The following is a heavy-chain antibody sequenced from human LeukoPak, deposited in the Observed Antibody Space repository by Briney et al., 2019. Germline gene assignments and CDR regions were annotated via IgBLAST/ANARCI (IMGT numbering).Heavy chain of an antibody. V-gene: IGHV1-18*01. Sequence: ASVKVSCKASGYTFTSYGISWVRQAPGQGLEWMGWIGAYNGNTNYAQKFQGRVTMTTDTSTSTAYMELRSLRSDDTAVYYCARDGSATYDFWSGSYPEWADYYYFYMDVWGKGTTVTVSS. CDR2: IGAYNGNT. J-gene: IGHJ6*03. CDR3: ARDGSATYDFWSGSYPEWADYYYFYMDV. D-gene: IGHD3-3*01. CDR1: GYTFTSYG.